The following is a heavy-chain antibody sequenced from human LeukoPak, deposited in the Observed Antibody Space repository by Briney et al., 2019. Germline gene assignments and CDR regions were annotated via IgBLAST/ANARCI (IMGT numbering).Heavy chain of an antibody. CDR2: IYYSGST. J-gene: IGHJ1*01. Sequence: PSETLSLTCTVSGGSISSGGYYWSWIRQHPGKGLEWIGYIYYSGSTYYNPSLKSRVTISVDTSKNQFSLKLSSVTAADTAVYYCARDRGSGSWFQHWGQGTLVTVSS. CDR3: ARDRGSGSWFQH. D-gene: IGHD3-10*01. V-gene: IGHV4-31*03. CDR1: GGSISSGGYY.